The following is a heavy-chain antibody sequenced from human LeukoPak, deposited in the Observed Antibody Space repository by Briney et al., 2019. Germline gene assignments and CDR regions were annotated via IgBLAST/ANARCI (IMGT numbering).Heavy chain of an antibody. V-gene: IGHV4-30-4*01. Sequence: SETLSLTCTVSGGSISSGDYYWSWIRQPPGKGLEWIGYIYYSGSTYYNPSLKSRVTISVDTSKNQFSLKPSSVTAADTAVYYCARAPGGGNGDAFDIWGQGTMVTVSS. J-gene: IGHJ3*02. CDR3: ARAPGGGNGDAFDI. CDR1: GGSISSGDYY. CDR2: IYYSGST. D-gene: IGHD2-15*01.